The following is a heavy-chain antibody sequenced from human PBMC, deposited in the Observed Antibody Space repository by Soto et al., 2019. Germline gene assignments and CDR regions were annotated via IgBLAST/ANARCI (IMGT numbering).Heavy chain of an antibody. V-gene: IGHV1-69*08. CDR3: AREDIVGANFDY. D-gene: IGHD1-26*01. CDR1: GGTFSSYT. CDR2: IIPILGIA. J-gene: IGHJ4*02. Sequence: QVQLVQSGAEVKKPGSSVKVSCKASGGTFSSYTISWVRQAPGQGLEWMGRIIPILGIANYAQKFQGRVTITADKSTSTAYMELSSLRSEDTAVYYCAREDIVGANFDYWGQGTLVTVSS.